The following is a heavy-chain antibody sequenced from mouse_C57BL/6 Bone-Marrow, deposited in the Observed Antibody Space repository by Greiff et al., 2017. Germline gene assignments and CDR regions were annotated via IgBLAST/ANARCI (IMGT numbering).Heavy chain of an antibody. D-gene: IGHD2-3*01. J-gene: IGHJ2*01. CDR1: GISITTGNYR. V-gene: IGHV3-5*01. CDR2: IYYSGTI. Sequence: EVKLVESGPGLVKPSQTVFLTCTVTGISITTGNYRWSWIRQFPGNKLEWIGYIYYSGTITYNPSHASRTTITRDTPKNQFFLEMNSLTAEDTATYYCARESYDGFDYWGQGTTLTVSS. CDR3: ARESYDGFDY.